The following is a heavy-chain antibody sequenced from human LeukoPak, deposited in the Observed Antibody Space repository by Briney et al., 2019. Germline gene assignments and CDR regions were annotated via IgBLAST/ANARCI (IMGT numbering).Heavy chain of an antibody. V-gene: IGHV3-48*01. CDR1: GFTFTGYS. CDR3: ARDFGARGWFDS. D-gene: IGHD3-10*01. J-gene: IGHJ5*01. Sequence: GGSLRLSCAASGFTFTGYSMNWVRQAPGQGLEWVSYINSSNSTIYYSDSVKGRFTISRDTAKNTLYLQMNSLRAEETAVYYCARDFGARGWFDSGGQGTLVTVSS. CDR2: INSSNSTI.